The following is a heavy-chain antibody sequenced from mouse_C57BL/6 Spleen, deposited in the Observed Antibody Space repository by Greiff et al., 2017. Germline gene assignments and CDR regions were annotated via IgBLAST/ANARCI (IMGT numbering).Heavy chain of an antibody. V-gene: IGHV1-42*01. Sequence: EVQLQQSGPELVKPGASVKISCKASGYSFTGYYMNWVKQSPEKSLEWIGEINPSTGGTTYNQKFKAKATLTVDKSSSTAYMQLKSRTSEDAAVYYCARSGWLLRGYFDVWGTGTTVTVSS. CDR3: ARSGWLLRGYFDV. CDR2: INPSTGGT. CDR1: GYSFTGYY. J-gene: IGHJ1*03. D-gene: IGHD2-3*01.